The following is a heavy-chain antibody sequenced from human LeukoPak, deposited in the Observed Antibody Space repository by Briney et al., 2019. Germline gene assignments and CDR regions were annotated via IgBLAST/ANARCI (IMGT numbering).Heavy chain of an antibody. CDR3: ARDDYGFDY. Sequence: SETLSLTCTVSGGSVSSGSYYWSWIRQPPGKGLEWSGYIYYSGSTNYNPSLKSRVTISVDTSKNQCSLKLSSVTAADTAVYYCARDDYGFDYWGQGTLVTVSS. D-gene: IGHD4-17*01. CDR1: GGSVSSGSYY. CDR2: IYYSGST. J-gene: IGHJ4*02. V-gene: IGHV4-61*01.